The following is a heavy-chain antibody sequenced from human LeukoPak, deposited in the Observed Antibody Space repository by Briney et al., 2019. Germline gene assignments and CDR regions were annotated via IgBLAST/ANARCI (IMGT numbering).Heavy chain of an antibody. CDR1: GYTFTSYY. J-gene: IGHJ6*03. CDR3: ATPNGGSGREWYMDV. CDR2: INPSGGST. Sequence: ASVKVSCKASGYTFTSYYIHWVRQAPGQGLEWMGIINPSGGSTSYAQKFQGRVTMTRDTSTSTVYMELSSLRSEDTAVYYCATPNGGSGREWYMDVWGKGTTVTVSS. V-gene: IGHV1-46*01. D-gene: IGHD6-19*01.